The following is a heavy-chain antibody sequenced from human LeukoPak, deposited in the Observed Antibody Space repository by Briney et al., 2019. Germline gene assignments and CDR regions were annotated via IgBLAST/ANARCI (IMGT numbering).Heavy chain of an antibody. CDR1: GGSISSSSYC. D-gene: IGHD6-6*01. CDR2: IYYSGST. V-gene: IGHV4-39*01. CDR3: ARHPRGAARPGYYYYYYMDV. Sequence: PSETLSLTCTVSGGSISSSSYCWGWIRQPPGKGLEWIGSIYYSGSTYYNPSLKSRVTISVDTSKNQFSLKLSSVTAADTAMYYCARHPRGAARPGYYYYYYMDVWCKGTTVTVSS. J-gene: IGHJ6*03.